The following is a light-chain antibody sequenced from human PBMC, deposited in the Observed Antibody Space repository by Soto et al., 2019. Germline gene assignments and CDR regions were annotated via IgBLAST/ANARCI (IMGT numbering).Light chain of an antibody. CDR2: DAS. Sequence: DIQMTQSPSSLSASIGDRVTITCRISQNIDNFLNWYQHRPGQAPKLLIYDASRLYTGVPSRFSGSGSGTDFTLTINSLQPEDFATYYCQQSYRTPRTFGQGTRVDI. CDR1: QNIDNF. CDR3: QQSYRTPRT. J-gene: IGKJ1*01. V-gene: IGKV1-39*01.